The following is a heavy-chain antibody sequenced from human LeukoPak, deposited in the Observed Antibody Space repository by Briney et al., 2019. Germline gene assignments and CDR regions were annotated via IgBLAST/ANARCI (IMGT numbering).Heavy chain of an antibody. D-gene: IGHD3-22*01. CDR1: GGSISSSSYY. CDR2: IYYSGST. V-gene: IGHV4-39*01. J-gene: IGHJ5*02. Sequence: SETLSLTRTVSGGSISSSSYYWGWIRQPPGKGLEWIGSIYYSGSTYYNPSLKSRVTISVDTSKNQFSLKLSSVTAADTAVYYCARAFNPNYYDSSGYFNWFDPWGQGTLVTVSS. CDR3: ARAFNPNYYDSSGYFNWFDP.